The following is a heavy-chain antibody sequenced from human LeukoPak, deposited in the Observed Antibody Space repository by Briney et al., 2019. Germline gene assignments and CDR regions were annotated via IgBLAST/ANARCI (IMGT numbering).Heavy chain of an antibody. Sequence: PGGSLRLSCAASGFTFSSYSMNWVRQAPGKGLEWVSYISSSSSTIYYADSVKGRFTISRDNAKNSLYLQMNSLRAEDTAVYYCARGGYCTNGVCPLRYWGQGTLVTVSS. D-gene: IGHD2-8*01. CDR3: ARGGYCTNGVCPLRY. V-gene: IGHV3-48*01. CDR2: ISSSSSTI. J-gene: IGHJ4*02. CDR1: GFTFSSYS.